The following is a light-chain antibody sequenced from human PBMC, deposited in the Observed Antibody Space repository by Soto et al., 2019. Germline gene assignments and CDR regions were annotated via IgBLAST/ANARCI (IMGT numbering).Light chain of an antibody. CDR1: QSLLHSNGYNY. J-gene: IGKJ4*01. CDR3: MQSLQAPQLT. V-gene: IGKV2-28*01. Sequence: DLVMIQSPLALPVTPGEPASISCRSSQSLLHSNGYNYLDWYLQQPGQSPQLLIFLGSNRASGVPDRFSGSGLGTDFTLKISRVEAGDVGIYYCMQSLQAPQLTFGGGTRVEIK. CDR2: LGS.